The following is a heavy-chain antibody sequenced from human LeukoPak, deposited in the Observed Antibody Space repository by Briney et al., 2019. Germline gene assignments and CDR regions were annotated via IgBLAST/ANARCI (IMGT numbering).Heavy chain of an antibody. CDR1: GFTVSSDY. CDR2: IYYSGST. J-gene: IGHJ3*02. D-gene: IGHD6-13*01. V-gene: IGHV4-39*07. Sequence: GSLRLSCAASGFTVSSDYMSWIRQPPGKGLEWIGSIYYSGSTYYNPSLKSRVTISVDTSKNQFSLKLSSVTAADTAVYYCARDREQQLVRFYNAFDIWGQGTMVTVSS. CDR3: ARDREQQLVRFYNAFDI.